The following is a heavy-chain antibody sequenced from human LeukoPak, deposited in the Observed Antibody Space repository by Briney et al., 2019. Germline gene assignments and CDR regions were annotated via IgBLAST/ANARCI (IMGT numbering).Heavy chain of an antibody. V-gene: IGHV3-48*02. D-gene: IGHD4-17*01. Sequence: GGSPRLSCTASGFTFSTYSMNWVRQAPGKGLEWVSFISGSTSTIYYADSVKGRFTISRDNAKNSLYLQMNSLRDEDTAVYFCARDSYGDYYFDYWGQGSLVTVSS. CDR3: ARDSYGDYYFDY. J-gene: IGHJ4*02. CDR2: ISGSTSTI. CDR1: GFTFSTYS.